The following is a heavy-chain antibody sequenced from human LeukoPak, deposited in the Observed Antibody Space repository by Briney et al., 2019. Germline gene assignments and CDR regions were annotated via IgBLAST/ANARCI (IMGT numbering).Heavy chain of an antibody. J-gene: IGHJ4*02. CDR1: GFTFGGYG. CDR3: TRYNNDHFDY. CDR2: IAYDGSRA. Sequence: GGSLRLSCAGSGFTFGGYGMHWFRQTPGKGLEWVAVIAYDGSRAFYADSVKGRFTISRDNSKNTMSVQMDDLRAEDTAVYYCTRYNNDHFDYWAREPWSPSPQ. D-gene: IGHD1-14*01. V-gene: IGHV3-33*01.